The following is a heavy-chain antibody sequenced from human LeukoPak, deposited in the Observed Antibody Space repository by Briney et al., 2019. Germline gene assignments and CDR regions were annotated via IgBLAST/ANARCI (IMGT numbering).Heavy chain of an antibody. CDR1: GFTFSSYG. Sequence: RPGGSLKLSCAASGFTFSSYGMHWVRQAPGKGLEWVAVIWYDGSNKYYADSVKGRFTISRDNSKNTLYLQMNSLRAEDTAVYYCARDEGGMIVAKGVFDYWGQGTLVTVSS. D-gene: IGHD3-22*01. V-gene: IGHV3-33*01. CDR3: ARDEGGMIVAKGVFDY. CDR2: IWYDGSNK. J-gene: IGHJ4*02.